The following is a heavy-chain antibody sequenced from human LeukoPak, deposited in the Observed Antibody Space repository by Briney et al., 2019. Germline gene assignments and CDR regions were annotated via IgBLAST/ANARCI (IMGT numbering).Heavy chain of an antibody. CDR1: RFTFSSYW. J-gene: IGHJ6*03. D-gene: IGHD3-22*01. Sequence: GGSLRLSCAASRFTFSSYWMHWVRQAPGKGLVWVSHINTDGSSTSYADSVKGRFTISRDNAKNTLYLQMNSLRAEDTAVYYCARAKVRGSYYMDVWGKGTTVTVSS. CDR2: INTDGSST. V-gene: IGHV3-74*01. CDR3: ARAKVRGSYYMDV.